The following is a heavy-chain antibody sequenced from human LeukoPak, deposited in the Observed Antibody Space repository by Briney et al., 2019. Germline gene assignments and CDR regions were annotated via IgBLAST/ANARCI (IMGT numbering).Heavy chain of an antibody. CDR3: ARGPGDLGDY. D-gene: IGHD7-27*01. Sequence: ASVKVSCKASGYTXISYFMHWVRQAPGQGLEWMGLVNPSGGSTNYAQKFQGRVTMTRDMSTSTVFMELDSLRSEDTAVYYCARGPGDLGDYWGQGTLVTVSS. V-gene: IGHV1-46*01. CDR1: GYTXISYF. J-gene: IGHJ4*02. CDR2: VNPSGGST.